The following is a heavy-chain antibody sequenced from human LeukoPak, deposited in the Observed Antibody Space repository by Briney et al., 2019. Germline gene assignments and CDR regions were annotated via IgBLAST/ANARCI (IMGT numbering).Heavy chain of an antibody. CDR2: ISSSSSYI. CDR3: ARDPTTVTTGVLGY. V-gene: IGHV3-21*01. Sequence: GGSLRLSCAASGFTFSSYSMNWVRQAPGKGLEWDSSISSSSSYIYYADSVKGRFTISRDNAKNSLYLQMNSLRADDTAVYYCARDPTTVTTGVLGYWGQGTLVTVSS. CDR1: GFTFSSYS. D-gene: IGHD4-17*01. J-gene: IGHJ4*01.